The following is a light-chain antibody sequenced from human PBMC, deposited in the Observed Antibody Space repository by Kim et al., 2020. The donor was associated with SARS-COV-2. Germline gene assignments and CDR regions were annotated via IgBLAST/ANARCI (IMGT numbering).Light chain of an antibody. CDR2: NTN. CDR1: AGAVTIGSY. V-gene: IGLV7-43*01. J-gene: IGLJ3*02. Sequence: PGATVTLTCASSAGAVTIGSYPNWFQQKPGQAPRALIYNTNKKHSWTPARFSGSLLGGKATLTLSDVQPDDVADYYCVLYYGGARVFGGGTQLTVL. CDR3: VLYYGGARV.